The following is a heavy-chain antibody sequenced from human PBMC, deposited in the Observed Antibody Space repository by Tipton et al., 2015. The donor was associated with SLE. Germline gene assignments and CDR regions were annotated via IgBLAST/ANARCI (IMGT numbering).Heavy chain of an antibody. CDR3: ARGGKTTADPQEC. CDR1: GGSISSGGYY. CDR2: IYYRGTT. Sequence: TLSLTCSVSGGSISSGGYYWSRIRQYPGKGLEWIGYIYYRGTTHYNPSLESRASISVDTSRNQFSLNLTSVTAADTAVFYCARGGKTTADPQECWGQGTLVTVSS. J-gene: IGHJ4*02. D-gene: IGHD4-17*01. V-gene: IGHV4-31*03.